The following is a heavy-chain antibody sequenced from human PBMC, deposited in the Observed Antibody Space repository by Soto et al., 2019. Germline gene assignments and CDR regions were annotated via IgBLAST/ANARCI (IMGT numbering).Heavy chain of an antibody. CDR3: ARGGVSTRTFDY. CDR1: GYNFAGYW. J-gene: IGHJ4*02. CDR2: IYPSDSDT. D-gene: IGHD3-3*01. Sequence: LGESLKISCKGSGYNFAGYWIAWVRQMPGKDLELMGIIYPSDSDTRYRPSFQGQVTISADKSISSAYLQWSSLRASDTAMYYCARGGVSTRTFDYWGQGTPVTVSS. V-gene: IGHV5-51*01.